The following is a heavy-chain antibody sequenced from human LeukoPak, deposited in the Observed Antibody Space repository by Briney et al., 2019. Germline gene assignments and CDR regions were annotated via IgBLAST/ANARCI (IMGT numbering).Heavy chain of an antibody. J-gene: IGHJ4*02. D-gene: IGHD2-15*01. CDR2: ISGSGGST. V-gene: IGHV3-23*01. CDR1: GFTFSSYA. Sequence: GGSLRLSCAASGFTFSSYAMSWDRQAPGKGLEWVSAISGSGGSTYYADSVKGRFTISRDNSKNTLYLQMNSLRAEDTAVYYCAKLTPRYCSGGSCYQFDYWGQGTLVTVSS. CDR3: AKLTPRYCSGGSCYQFDY.